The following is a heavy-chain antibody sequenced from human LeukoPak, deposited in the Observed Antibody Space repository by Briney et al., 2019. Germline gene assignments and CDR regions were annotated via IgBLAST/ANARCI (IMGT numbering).Heavy chain of an antibody. V-gene: IGHV1-46*01. CDR1: GYTFTSYY. CDR2: INPSGGST. D-gene: IGHD6-19*01. CDR3: AREARSSGSFDY. Sequence: ASVKVSCKASGYTFTSYYMHWVRQAPGQGLEWMGIINPSGGSTSYAQKFQGRVTMTRDMSTSTVYMKLSSLRSEDTAVYYCAREARSSGSFDYWGQGTLVTVSS. J-gene: IGHJ4*02.